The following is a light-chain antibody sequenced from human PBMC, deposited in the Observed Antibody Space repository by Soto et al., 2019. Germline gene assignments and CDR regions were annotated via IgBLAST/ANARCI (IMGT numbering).Light chain of an antibody. Sequence: DIQLTQSPSSLSASVGDRVTITCRASQAISSYLAWYQQKPGKVPELLIYATSTLQSGAPSRFSGSGSGTDFTLTISSLQPEDIATYYCHKYNHAPTFGGGTKVDIK. CDR3: HKYNHAPT. J-gene: IGKJ4*01. CDR2: ATS. CDR1: QAISSY. V-gene: IGKV1-27*01.